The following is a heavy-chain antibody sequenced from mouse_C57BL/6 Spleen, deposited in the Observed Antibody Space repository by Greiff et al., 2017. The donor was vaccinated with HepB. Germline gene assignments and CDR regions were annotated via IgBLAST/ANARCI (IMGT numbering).Heavy chain of an antibody. D-gene: IGHD2-4*01. CDR2: ISSGSSTI. V-gene: IGHV5-17*01. Sequence: EVKLQESGGGLVKPGGSLKLSCAASGFTFSDYGMHWVRQAPEKGLEWVAYISSGSSTIYYADTVKGRFTISRDNAKNTLFLQMTSLRSADTTMYYCARTDYVLYYYAIDYWGQGTSVTVSS. CDR1: GFTFSDYG. J-gene: IGHJ4*01. CDR3: ARTDYVLYYYAIDY.